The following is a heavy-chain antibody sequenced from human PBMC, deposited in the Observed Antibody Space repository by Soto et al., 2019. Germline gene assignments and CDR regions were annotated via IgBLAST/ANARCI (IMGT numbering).Heavy chain of an antibody. J-gene: IGHJ6*02. V-gene: IGHV3-21*01. CDR3: ARDTAIAARPRPPYYYGMDV. CDR1: GFTFSSYS. D-gene: IGHD6-6*01. Sequence: GGSLRLSCAASGFTFSSYSMNWVRQAPGKGLEWVSSISSGSSYIYYADSVKGRFTISRDNAKNSLYLQMNSLRAEDTAVYYCARDTAIAARPRPPYYYGMDVWGQGTTVTVSS. CDR2: ISSGSSYI.